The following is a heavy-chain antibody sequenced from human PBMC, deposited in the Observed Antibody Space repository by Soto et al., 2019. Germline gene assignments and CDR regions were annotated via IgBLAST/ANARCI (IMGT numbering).Heavy chain of an antibody. CDR1: GFTFSSYA. Sequence: PGGSLRLSCAASGFTFSSYAMSWVRQAPGKGLEWVSAISGSSGSTYYADSVKGRFTISRDNSKNTLYLQMNSLRAEDTAVYYCAKYTVGGVVVAATAEPTPLDYWGQGILVTVSS. J-gene: IGHJ4*02. CDR2: ISGSSGST. V-gene: IGHV3-23*01. CDR3: AKYTVGGVVVAATAEPTPLDY. D-gene: IGHD2-15*01.